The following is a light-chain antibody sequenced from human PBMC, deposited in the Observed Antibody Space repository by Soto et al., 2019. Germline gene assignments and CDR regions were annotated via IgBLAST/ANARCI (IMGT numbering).Light chain of an antibody. Sequence: EIVMTQSPATLSVSPGGRATLSCRASQSISDTLAWYQQKPGQAPRLLIHGASTRATGFPARFSGSGSGTDFTLTISSLEPEDFAVYYCQQRSSWPATVGPGTKVDSK. V-gene: IGKV3-15*01. CDR3: QQRSSWPAT. J-gene: IGKJ3*01. CDR1: QSISDT. CDR2: GAS.